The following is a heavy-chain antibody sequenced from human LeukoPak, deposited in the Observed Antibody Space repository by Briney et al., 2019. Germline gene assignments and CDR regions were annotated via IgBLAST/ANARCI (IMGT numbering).Heavy chain of an antibody. CDR2: IYYSGST. CDR1: GGSISSSIYY. Sequence: SETLSLTCTVSGGSISSSIYYWGWIRQPPGKGLEWIGSIYYSGSTYYNPSLKGRVTISVDTSKNQFSLKLSSVTAADTAVYYCATTSPPYDSWGQGTLVTVSS. CDR3: ATTSPPYDS. D-gene: IGHD3-3*01. V-gene: IGHV4-39*01. J-gene: IGHJ5*02.